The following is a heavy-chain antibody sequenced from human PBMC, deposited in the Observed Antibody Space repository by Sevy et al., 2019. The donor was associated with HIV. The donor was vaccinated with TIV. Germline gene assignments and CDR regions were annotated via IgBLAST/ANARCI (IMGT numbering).Heavy chain of an antibody. CDR2: MNEDGSVT. Sequence: GGSLRLSCAGSGFSITSYWMHWVRQAPGKGLVWVSRMNEDGSVTNHAESVRGRLTISRDNAKNTLYLQMNSLRVEDTAVYYCVKDFGGPTDYWGQGTLVTVSS. CDR1: GFSITSYW. V-gene: IGHV3-74*01. CDR3: VKDFGGPTDY. J-gene: IGHJ4*02. D-gene: IGHD3-16*01.